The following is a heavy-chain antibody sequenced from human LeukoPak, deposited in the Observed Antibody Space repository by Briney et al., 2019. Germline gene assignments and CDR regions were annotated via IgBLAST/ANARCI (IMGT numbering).Heavy chain of an antibody. V-gene: IGHV4-4*07. CDR1: GGSISSYY. CDR3: ARGALYSGWSYYFDY. Sequence: SETLSLTCTVSGGSISSYYWSWIRQPAGKGLEWIGRIYTSGSTNYNPSLKSRVTMSVDTSKNQFSLKLRSVTAADTAMYYCARGALYSGWSYYFDYWGQGSQVTVSS. CDR2: IYTSGST. D-gene: IGHD6-19*01. J-gene: IGHJ4*02.